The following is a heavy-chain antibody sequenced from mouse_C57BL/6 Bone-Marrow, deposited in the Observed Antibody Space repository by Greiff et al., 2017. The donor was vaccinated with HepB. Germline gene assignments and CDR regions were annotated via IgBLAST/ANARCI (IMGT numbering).Heavy chain of an antibody. CDR2: IRSKSNNYAT. Sequence: EVKVEESGGGLVQPKGSLKLSCAASGFSFNTYAMNWVRQAPGKGLEWVARIRSKSNNYATYYADSVKDRFTISRDDSESMLYLQMNNLKTEDTAMYYCVRRGGPGYLDAMDYWGQGTSVTVSS. V-gene: IGHV10-1*01. J-gene: IGHJ4*01. CDR3: VRRGGPGYLDAMDY. CDR1: GFSFNTYA. D-gene: IGHD1-2*01.